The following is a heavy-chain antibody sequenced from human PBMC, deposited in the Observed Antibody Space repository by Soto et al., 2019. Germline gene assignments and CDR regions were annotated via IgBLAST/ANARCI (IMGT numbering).Heavy chain of an antibody. J-gene: IGHJ5*02. Sequence: GASVKVSCKASGFTFTSSAVQWVRQARGQRLEWIGWIGVGSGNTNYAQKFQERVTITRDMSTSTAYMELSSLRSEDTAVYYCARGITGTTWFRGNWFDPWGQGTLVTVSS. CDR1: GFTFTSSA. D-gene: IGHD1-7*01. V-gene: IGHV1-58*01. CDR3: ARGITGTTWFRGNWFDP. CDR2: IGVGSGNT.